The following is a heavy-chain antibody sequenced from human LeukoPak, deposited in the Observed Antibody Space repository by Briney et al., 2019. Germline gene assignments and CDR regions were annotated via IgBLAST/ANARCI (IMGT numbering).Heavy chain of an antibody. CDR3: ARAGGYSGYASN. D-gene: IGHD5-12*01. CDR1: GGSIRSYY. Sequence: SETLSLTCTVSGGSIRSYYWTWIRQPPGKGLEWFGYIYYSGTTYYNPSLKSRVTISLDTSKNKFSPNLTSVNVADTAVYYCARAGGYSGYASNWGQGTLVTVSS. V-gene: IGHV4-59*01. J-gene: IGHJ4*02. CDR2: IYYSGTT.